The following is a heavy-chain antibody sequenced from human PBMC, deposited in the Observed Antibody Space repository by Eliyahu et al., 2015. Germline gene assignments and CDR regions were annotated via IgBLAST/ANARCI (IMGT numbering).Heavy chain of an antibody. CDR3: ARHSYDFWSGYYFDD. D-gene: IGHD3-3*01. V-gene: IGHV3-66*02. J-gene: IGHJ4*02. CDR1: GFXXXAXY. Sequence: EVQLVESGGGLVQPGGSLRLSCAASGFXXXAXYMSWVRQAPGKGLEWVSVIXSGGSTYYADSVKGRFTISRDNSKNTLFLQLNSLRGEDTALYYCARHSYDFWSGYYFDDWGQGTLVTVSS. CDR2: IXSGGST.